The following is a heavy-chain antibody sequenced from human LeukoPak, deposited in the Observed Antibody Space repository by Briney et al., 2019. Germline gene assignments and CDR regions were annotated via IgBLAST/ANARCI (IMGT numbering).Heavy chain of an antibody. Sequence: SETLSLTCAVYGGSFSGYYWSWIRQPPGKGLEWIGEINHSGSTNYNPSLKSRVTIPVDTSKNQFSLKLSSVTAADTAVYYCAREHYDSSGYRYFDYWGQGTLVTVSS. D-gene: IGHD3-22*01. CDR3: AREHYDSSGYRYFDY. V-gene: IGHV4-34*01. CDR2: INHSGST. CDR1: GGSFSGYY. J-gene: IGHJ4*02.